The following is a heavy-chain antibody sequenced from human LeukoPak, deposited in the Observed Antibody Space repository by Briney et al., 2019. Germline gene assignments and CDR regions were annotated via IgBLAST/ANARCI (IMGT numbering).Heavy chain of an antibody. CDR2: INSDGRST. CDR3: SRTGTAIVSAFDI. D-gene: IGHD5-18*01. V-gene: IGHV3-74*01. CDR1: GFTFNKYW. J-gene: IGHJ3*02. Sequence: PGGSLRLSCAASGFTFNKYWMHWVRHAPGKGLVWVSRINSDGRSTIYADSVKGRFTISRDNAKNTLFLQMNSLRAEDTAVYYCSRTGTAIVSAFDIWGQGTLVTVSS.